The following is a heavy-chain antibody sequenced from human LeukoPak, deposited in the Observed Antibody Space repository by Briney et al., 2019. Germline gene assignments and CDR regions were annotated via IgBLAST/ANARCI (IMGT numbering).Heavy chain of an antibody. Sequence: SETLSLTCAVYGGSFSGYYWSWLRQPPGKGLEWIGKINHSGSTNYNPSLNSRVTISVDTSKNQFSLKLSSVTAADTAVYYCARGHIVVVPAAKKGRWFDPWGQGTLVTVSS. D-gene: IGHD2-2*01. CDR3: ARGHIVVVPAAKKGRWFDP. CDR2: INHSGST. CDR1: GGSFSGYY. V-gene: IGHV4-34*01. J-gene: IGHJ5*02.